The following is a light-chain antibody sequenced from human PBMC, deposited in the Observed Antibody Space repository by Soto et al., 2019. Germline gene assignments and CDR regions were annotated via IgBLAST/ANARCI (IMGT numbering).Light chain of an antibody. CDR2: GAS. CDR1: QSVSSN. Sequence: TQSPATLSVSKGDRATLSCRASQSVSSNLAWYQQKSGQAPRLLISGASTRATVIPARFSGSGSGTEFTLTISSLQSEDFAVYYCQQRGDWPPITFGQRTGLEVK. J-gene: IGKJ5*01. V-gene: IGKV3-15*01. CDR3: QQRGDWPPIT.